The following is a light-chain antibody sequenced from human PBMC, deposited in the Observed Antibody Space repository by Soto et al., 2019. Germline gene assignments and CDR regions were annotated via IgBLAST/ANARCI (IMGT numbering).Light chain of an antibody. CDR1: SSDVGGYNY. J-gene: IGLJ1*01. Sequence: QSALTQPRSVSGSPGQSVTISCTGSSSDVGGYNYVSWYQQHPGKAPKLIIYEVNERPSGVPDRFSGSKSGNTASLTISGLLAEDEADYYCCSYAGGYTLDVFGAGTKVTVL. V-gene: IGLV2-11*01. CDR2: EVN. CDR3: CSYAGGYTLDV.